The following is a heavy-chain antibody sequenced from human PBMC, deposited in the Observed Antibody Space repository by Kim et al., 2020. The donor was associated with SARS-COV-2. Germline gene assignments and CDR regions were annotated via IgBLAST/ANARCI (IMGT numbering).Heavy chain of an antibody. V-gene: IGHV1-46*01. CDR2: IIPNDGYT. J-gene: IGHJ4*02. CDR1: GFTFISYY. Sequence: ASVKVSCKTSGFTFISYYMHWMRQAPGQAPGQGLEWMGMIIPNDGYTAYAQKFRGRFTMTTDTSTNTVYMELSSLTSEDTAVYYCARELGGACYFDYWGQ. CDR3: ARELGGACYFDY. D-gene: IGHD2-21*02.